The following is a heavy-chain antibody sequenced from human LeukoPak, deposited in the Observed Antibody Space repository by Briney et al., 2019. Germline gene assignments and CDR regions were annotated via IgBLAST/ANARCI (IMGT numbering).Heavy chain of an antibody. J-gene: IGHJ4*02. Sequence: GASVKVSCKASGYTFTRYYMHWVRQAPRQGLEWMGWINPNSGGTNYAQKFQGWVTMTRDTSISTAYMELSRLRSDDTAVYYCARGRGDYPHDYWGQGTLVTVSS. CDR1: GYTFTRYY. D-gene: IGHD4-17*01. V-gene: IGHV1-2*04. CDR2: INPNSGGT. CDR3: ARGRGDYPHDY.